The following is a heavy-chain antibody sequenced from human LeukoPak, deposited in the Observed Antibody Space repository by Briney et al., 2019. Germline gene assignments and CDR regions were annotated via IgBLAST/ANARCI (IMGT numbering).Heavy chain of an antibody. J-gene: IGHJ5*02. D-gene: IGHD3-10*01. Sequence: ASVKVSCKASGYTFTSYYMHWVRQAPGQGLEWMGIINPSGGSTSYAQKSQGRVTMTRDTSTSTVYMELSSLRSEDTAVYYCARFFSGSGSYYNQNWFDPWGQGTLVTVSS. CDR1: GYTFTSYY. V-gene: IGHV1-46*01. CDR3: ARFFSGSGSYYNQNWFDP. CDR2: INPSGGST.